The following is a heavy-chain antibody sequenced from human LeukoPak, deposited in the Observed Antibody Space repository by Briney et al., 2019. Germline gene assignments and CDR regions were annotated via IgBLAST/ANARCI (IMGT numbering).Heavy chain of an antibody. CDR1: GFGFSNFW. D-gene: IGHD2-21*02. Sequence: GGSLRLSCAASGFGFSNFWMSWVRQAPGKGPEWVANIKEDGSLKNYVDSVEGRFTVSRDNAKNTLYLQMNSLRLEDTAVYYCAKDWSRVTQYYYYMDVWGKGTTVTVSS. V-gene: IGHV3-7*01. CDR2: IKEDGSLK. CDR3: AKDWSRVTQYYYYMDV. J-gene: IGHJ6*03.